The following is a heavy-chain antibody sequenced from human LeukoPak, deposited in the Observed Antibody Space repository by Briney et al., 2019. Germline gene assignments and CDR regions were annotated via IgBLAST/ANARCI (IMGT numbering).Heavy chain of an antibody. CDR1: GGSFSGYY. D-gene: IGHD2-2*02. J-gene: IGHJ3*02. CDR2: INHSGST. CDR3: ASPNCSSTSCYTQYAFDI. V-gene: IGHV4-34*01. Sequence: SETLSLTCAVYGGSFSGYYWSSIRQPPGKGLEWIGEINHSGSTNYNPSLKSRVTISVDTSKNQFSLKLSSVTAADTAVYYCASPNCSSTSCYTQYAFDIWGQGTMVTVSS.